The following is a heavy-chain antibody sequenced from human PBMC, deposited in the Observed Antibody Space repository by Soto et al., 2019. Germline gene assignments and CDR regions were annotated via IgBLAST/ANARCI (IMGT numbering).Heavy chain of an antibody. V-gene: IGHV1-18*01. CDR2: ISLYSDGT. CDR3: ARVVPGAEAWFGP. CDR1: GYTFTNYG. J-gene: IGHJ5*02. Sequence: ASVKVSCKASGYTFTNYGITWVRQAPGQPLEWLGWISLYSDGTSYAQKFRGRVSMTTDTSTTTAYMELRSLRSDDTAVYYCARVVPGAEAWFGPWGQGTLVTVSS.